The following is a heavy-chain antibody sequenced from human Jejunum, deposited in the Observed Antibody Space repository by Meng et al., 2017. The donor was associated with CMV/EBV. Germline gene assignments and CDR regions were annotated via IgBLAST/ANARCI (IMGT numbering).Heavy chain of an antibody. J-gene: IGHJ4*02. V-gene: IGHV4-39*07. CDR2: ISYSGTT. CDR3: TRGLGSYGSRIDY. D-gene: IGHD5-18*01. Sequence: TFSSHWMTWVRQPPGKGLEWIGNISYSGTTYYNPSLKSRGTISVDTSKNQFSLKLSSVTAADTAVYYCTRGLGSYGSRIDYWGQGTLVTVSS. CDR1: TFSSHW.